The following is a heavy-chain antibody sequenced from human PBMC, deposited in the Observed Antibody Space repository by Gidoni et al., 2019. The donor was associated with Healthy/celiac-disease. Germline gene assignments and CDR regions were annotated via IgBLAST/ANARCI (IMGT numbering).Heavy chain of an antibody. J-gene: IGHJ4*02. CDR1: GYTFTGYY. V-gene: IGHV1-2*02. CDR3: ARDNYYDSSGYPPRDY. D-gene: IGHD3-22*01. CDR2: INPNSGGT. Sequence: SGAEVKKPGASVKVSCKASGYTFTGYYMHWVRQAPGQGLEWMGWINPNSGGTNYAQKFQGRVTMTRDTSISTAYMELSRLRSDDTAVYYCARDNYYDSSGYPPRDYWGQGTLVTVSS.